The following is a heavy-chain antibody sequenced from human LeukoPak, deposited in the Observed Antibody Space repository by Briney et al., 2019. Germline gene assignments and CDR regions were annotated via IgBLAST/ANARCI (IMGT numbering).Heavy chain of an antibody. D-gene: IGHD1-1*01. V-gene: IGHV3-74*01. CDR3: ARGSGRGWFDP. CDR2: INSDGSST. CDR1: GFTFSSHW. J-gene: IGHJ5*02. Sequence: GGSLRLSCAVSGFTFSSHWMHWVRQAPGKGLVWVSRINSDGSSTSYADSVKGRFTISRDNAKNTLYLQMNSLRAEDTAVYYCARGSGRGWFDPWGQGTLVTVSS.